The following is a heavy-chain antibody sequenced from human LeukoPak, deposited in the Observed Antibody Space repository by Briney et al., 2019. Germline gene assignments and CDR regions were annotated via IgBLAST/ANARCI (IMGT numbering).Heavy chain of an antibody. CDR1: GGSISSGGYS. Sequence: PSETLSLTCAVSGGSISSGGYSWSWIRQPPGKGLEWIGYIYHSGSTYYNPSLKSRVTISVDRSKNQFSLKLSSVTAADTAVYYCARRVVNYYYYGMDVWGQGTTVTVSS. CDR3: ARRVVNYYYYGMDV. CDR2: IYHSGST. V-gene: IGHV4-30-2*01. D-gene: IGHD3-22*01. J-gene: IGHJ6*02.